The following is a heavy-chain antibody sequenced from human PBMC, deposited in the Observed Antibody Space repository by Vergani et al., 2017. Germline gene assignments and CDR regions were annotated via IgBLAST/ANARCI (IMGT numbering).Heavy chain of an antibody. D-gene: IGHD6-19*01. V-gene: IGHV3-23*01. J-gene: IGHJ4*02. CDR2: ISGSGGST. Sequence: ELQLLESGGGLVQPGGSLRLSCAASGFTFSSYAMSWVRQAPGKGLEWVSAISGSGGSTYYADSVKGRFTISRDNSKNTLYLQMNSLRAEDTAVYYCAKGGAVDGTSGMGFDYWGQGTLVTVSS. CDR3: AKGGAVDGTSGMGFDY. CDR1: GFTFSSYA.